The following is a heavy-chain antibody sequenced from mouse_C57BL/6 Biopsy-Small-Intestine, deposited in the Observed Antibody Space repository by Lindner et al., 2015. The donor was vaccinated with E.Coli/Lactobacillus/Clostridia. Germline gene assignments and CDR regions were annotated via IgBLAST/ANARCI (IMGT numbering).Heavy chain of an antibody. CDR3: TIPSYGSSYWFAY. D-gene: IGHD1-1*01. Sequence: QLQESGAELVRPGASVKLSCTASGFNIKDDYMHWVKQRPEQGLEWIGWIDPENGDTEYASKFQGKATITADTSSNTAYLQLSSLTSEDTAVYYCTIPSYGSSYWFAYWGQGTLVTVSA. CDR1: GFNIKDDY. V-gene: IGHV14-4*01. CDR2: IDPENGDT. J-gene: IGHJ3*01.